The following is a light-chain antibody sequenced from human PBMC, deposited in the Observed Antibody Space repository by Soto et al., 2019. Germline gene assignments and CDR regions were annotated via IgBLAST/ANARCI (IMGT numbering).Light chain of an antibody. CDR1: QSVLYSSSHKNY. J-gene: IGKJ1*01. Sequence: DIVMTQSPDSLAVSLGERATINCRSSQSVLYSSSHKNYLDWYQQKQGQPTKMIIYWASTRESGVPDRFSGSGSGTDFTLTIGRLQAEDVAVSSCKKYCSSAWSFGQGTKVEIK. CDR2: WAS. V-gene: IGKV4-1*01. CDR3: KKYCSSAWS.